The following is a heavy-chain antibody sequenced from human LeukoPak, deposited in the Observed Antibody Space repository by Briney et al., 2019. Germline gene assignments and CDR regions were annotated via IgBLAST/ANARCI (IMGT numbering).Heavy chain of an antibody. V-gene: IGHV1-2*02. D-gene: IGHD6-13*01. CDR1: GYTFTGYY. J-gene: IGHJ4*02. Sequence: ASVKVSCKASGYTFTGYYMHWVRQAPGQGLEWMGWINPNSGGTNYAQKFQGRVTITRDTSASTAYMELSSLRSEDTAVYYCARVLKQLAAVDYWGQGTLVTVSS. CDR3: ARVLKQLAAVDY. CDR2: INPNSGGT.